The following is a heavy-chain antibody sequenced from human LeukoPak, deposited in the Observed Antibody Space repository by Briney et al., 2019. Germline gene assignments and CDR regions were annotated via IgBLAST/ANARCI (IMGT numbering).Heavy chain of an antibody. CDR3: ARGRRIVGATWFDP. CDR2: INHSGST. V-gene: IGHV4-34*01. D-gene: IGHD1-26*01. CDR1: GGSISHYY. Sequence: SETLSLTCTVSGGSISHYYWSWIRQPPGEGLEWIGEINHSGSTNYNPSLKSRVTISVDTSKNQFSLKLSSVTAADTAVYYCARGRRIVGATWFDPWGQGTLVTASS. J-gene: IGHJ5*02.